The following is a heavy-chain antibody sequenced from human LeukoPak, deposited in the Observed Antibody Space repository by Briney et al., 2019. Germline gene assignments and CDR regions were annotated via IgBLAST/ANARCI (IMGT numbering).Heavy chain of an antibody. CDR2: MYQSGNA. D-gene: IGHD1-14*01. Sequence: NPSETLSLTCSVSGYSISSGYYWGWIRQPPGMGLEWIGSMYQSGNAYYNPSLRSRVTMSVDTSKNQVSLKLISVTAADTAVYFCARVPGPNWFDPWGLGTLVTVSS. CDR3: ARVPGPNWFDP. J-gene: IGHJ5*02. V-gene: IGHV4-38-2*02. CDR1: GYSISSGYY.